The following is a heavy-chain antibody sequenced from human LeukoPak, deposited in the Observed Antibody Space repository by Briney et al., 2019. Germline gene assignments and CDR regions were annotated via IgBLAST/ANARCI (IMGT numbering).Heavy chain of an antibody. V-gene: IGHV3-30-3*01. CDR1: GFTFSSYA. J-gene: IGHJ4*02. D-gene: IGHD3-22*01. CDR2: ISYDGSNK. CDR3: ARVLDYFFARDYYYDSSGFESTPDY. Sequence: GESLRLSCAASGFTFSSYAMHWVRQAPGKGLEWVAVISYDGSNKYYADSVKGRFTISRDNSKNTLYLQMNSLRAEDTAVYYCARVLDYFFARDYYYDSSGFESTPDYWGQGTLVTVSS.